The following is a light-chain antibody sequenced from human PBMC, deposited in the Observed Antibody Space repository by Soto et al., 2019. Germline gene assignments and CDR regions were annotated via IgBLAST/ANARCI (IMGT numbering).Light chain of an antibody. CDR3: QQYSDWPLS. Sequence: EIVLTQSPGTLSFSPGERATLSFMASQSIRSNLAWYQQKPGQAPRLLIYDAYSRATGIPARFSGTESGTEFTLTISSLQSEDSAVYYCQQYSDWPLSFGQGTKVDI. V-gene: IGKV3-15*01. J-gene: IGKJ1*01. CDR1: QSIRSN. CDR2: DAY.